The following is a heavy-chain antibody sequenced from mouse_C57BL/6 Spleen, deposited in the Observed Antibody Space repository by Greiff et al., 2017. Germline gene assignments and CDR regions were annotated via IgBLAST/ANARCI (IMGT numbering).Heavy chain of an antibody. CDR1: GYTFTSYW. V-gene: IGHV1-72*01. D-gene: IGHD2-2*01. Sequence: QVQLQQPGAELVKPGASVKLSCKASGYTFTSYWMHWVKQRPGRGLEWIGRIDPNSGGTKYNEKFKSKATLTVDKHSSTAYMQLSSLTSEDSAVYYCAREWLRRGDYYAMDYWGQGTSVTVSS. CDR3: AREWLRRGDYYAMDY. J-gene: IGHJ4*01. CDR2: IDPNSGGT.